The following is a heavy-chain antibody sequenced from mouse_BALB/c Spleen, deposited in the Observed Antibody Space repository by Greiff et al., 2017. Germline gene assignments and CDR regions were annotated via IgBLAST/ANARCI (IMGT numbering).Heavy chain of an antibody. J-gene: IGHJ2*01. Sequence: VQLQQSGTVLARPGASVKMSCKASGYSFTSYWMHWVKQRPGQGLEWIGAIYPGNSDTSYNQKFKGKAKLTAVTSASTAYMELSSLTNEDSAVYYCTRLHYYGSSYYFDYWGQGTTLTVSS. CDR1: GYSFTSYW. V-gene: IGHV1-5*01. CDR2: IYPGNSDT. CDR3: TRLHYYGSSYYFDY. D-gene: IGHD1-1*01.